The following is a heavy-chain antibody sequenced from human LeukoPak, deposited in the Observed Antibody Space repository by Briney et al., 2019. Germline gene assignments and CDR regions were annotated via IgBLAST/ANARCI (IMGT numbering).Heavy chain of an antibody. CDR2: IYTSGNT. J-gene: IGHJ5*02. Sequence: SETLSLTCTVSGGSISSYYWSWIRQPAGKGLEWIGRIYTSGNTNYNPSLKGRVTISIDTSKNQFSLKLISVTAADTAVYFCAREGYSSNWYGAPWFDPWGQGTLVTVSS. D-gene: IGHD6-13*01. CDR3: AREGYSSNWYGAPWFDP. CDR1: GGSISSYY. V-gene: IGHV4-4*07.